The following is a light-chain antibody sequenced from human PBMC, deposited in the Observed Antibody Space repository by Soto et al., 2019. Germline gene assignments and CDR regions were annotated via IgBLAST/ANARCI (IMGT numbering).Light chain of an antibody. CDR2: IAS. V-gene: IGKV1-39*01. CDR3: QQSHSTPYT. J-gene: IGKJ2*01. CDR1: QSISNY. Sequence: DIQMTQSPSPLSASVGDRVTITCRASQSISNYLNWYQQKPGQAPNLLIYIASNLHSGVPSRFSGSGSGTDFTLTISSLQPEDFETYYCQQSHSTPYTFGQGTKVDIK.